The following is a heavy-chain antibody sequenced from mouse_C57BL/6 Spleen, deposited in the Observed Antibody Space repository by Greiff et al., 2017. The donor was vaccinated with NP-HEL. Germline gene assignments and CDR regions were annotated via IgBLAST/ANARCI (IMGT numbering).Heavy chain of an antibody. CDR1: GFTFSDYG. CDR2: ISSGSSTI. CDR3: ASENLLRWFAY. J-gene: IGHJ3*01. D-gene: IGHD1-1*01. Sequence: EVKLQESGGGLVKPGGSLKLSCAASGFTFSDYGMHWVRQAPEKGLEWVAYISSGSSTIYYADTVKGRFTISRDNAKNTLFLQMTSLRSEDTAMYYCASENLLRWFAYWGQGTLVTVSA. V-gene: IGHV5-17*01.